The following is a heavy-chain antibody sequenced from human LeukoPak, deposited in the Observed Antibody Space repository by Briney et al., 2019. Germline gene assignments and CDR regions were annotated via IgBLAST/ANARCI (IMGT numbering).Heavy chain of an antibody. CDR2: FDPEDGET. J-gene: IGHJ4*02. CDR3: ELVSFGYSSGYSYYFDY. D-gene: IGHD3-22*01. Sequence: ASVKASCKVSGYTLTELSMHWVRQAPGKGLEWMGGFDPEDGETIYAQKFQGRVTITADKSTSTAYMELSSLRSEDTAVYYCELVSFGYSSGYSYYFDYWGQGTLVTVSS. CDR1: GYTLTELS. V-gene: IGHV1-24*01.